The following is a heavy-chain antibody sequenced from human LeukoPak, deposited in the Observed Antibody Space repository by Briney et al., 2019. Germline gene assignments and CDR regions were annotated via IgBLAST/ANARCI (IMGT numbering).Heavy chain of an antibody. Sequence: ASVKVSCKASGYIFTRYYLHWVRQAPGQGLEWMGTINSSGGSTSYGQKFQGRVTMTRDTSTSTVYMELSSLRSDDTAVYYCARGSIAAAGSAFDIWGQGTMVTVSS. D-gene: IGHD6-13*01. CDR3: ARGSIAAAGSAFDI. J-gene: IGHJ3*02. CDR1: GYIFTRYY. V-gene: IGHV1-46*01. CDR2: INSSGGST.